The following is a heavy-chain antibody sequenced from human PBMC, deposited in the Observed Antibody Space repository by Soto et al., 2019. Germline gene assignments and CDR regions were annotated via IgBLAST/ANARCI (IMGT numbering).Heavy chain of an antibody. Sequence: GGSMRLSCAASGFNFSGYGRNWVRQDPGKGLEWVSSISSRSSYIYYADSVKGRFTISRDNAKNSLYLQMNSLRAEDTAVYYCARAPSAAGRYYYYYMDVWGKGTTVTVSS. CDR2: ISSRSSYI. CDR3: ARAPSAAGRYYYYYMDV. D-gene: IGHD2-2*01. CDR1: GFNFSGYG. J-gene: IGHJ6*03. V-gene: IGHV3-21*01.